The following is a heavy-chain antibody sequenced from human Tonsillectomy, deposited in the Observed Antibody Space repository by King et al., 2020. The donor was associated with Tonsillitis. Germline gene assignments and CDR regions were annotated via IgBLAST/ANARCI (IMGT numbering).Heavy chain of an antibody. V-gene: IGHV3-30*03. J-gene: IGHJ4*02. Sequence: VQLVESGGRVVQPGRSLRLSCAASGFTFSTYGMHWVRQAPGKGLEWVAVISYDGSNKYYADSVKGRFTISRDNSKNTLYLQINSLRGEDTAVYYCATDRDYDILTGYVGALDYWGPGTLVTVSS. CDR1: GFTFSTYG. CDR2: ISYDGSNK. CDR3: ATDRDYDILTGYVGALDY. D-gene: IGHD3-9*01.